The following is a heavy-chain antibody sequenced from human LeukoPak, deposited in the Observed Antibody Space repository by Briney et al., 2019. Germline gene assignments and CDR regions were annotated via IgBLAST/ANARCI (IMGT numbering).Heavy chain of an antibody. CDR1: GYNFTSYG. CDR3: ARDRSNHDF. J-gene: IGHJ4*02. CDR2: ISRYNYT. V-gene: IGHV1-18*01. Sequence: ASVKVSCKASGYNFTSYGISWVRQAPGQGLEWMGWISRYNYTNYAQKVQGRVTVTTDTSTSTAYMELRSLRSDDTAVYLCARDRSNHDFWGQGTLVTVSS. D-gene: IGHD3-16*02.